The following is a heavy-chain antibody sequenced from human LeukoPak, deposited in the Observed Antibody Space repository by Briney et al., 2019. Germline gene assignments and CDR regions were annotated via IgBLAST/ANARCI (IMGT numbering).Heavy chain of an antibody. Sequence: SVKVSCKASGGTFSSYAISWVRQAPGQGLEWMGGIIPIFGTANYAQKFQGRVTITADESTSTAYMELSSLKASDTAMYYCARHGDYGDYWGQGTLVTVSS. V-gene: IGHV1-69*13. CDR3: ARHGDYGDY. CDR1: GGTFSSYA. J-gene: IGHJ4*02. CDR2: IIPIFGTA.